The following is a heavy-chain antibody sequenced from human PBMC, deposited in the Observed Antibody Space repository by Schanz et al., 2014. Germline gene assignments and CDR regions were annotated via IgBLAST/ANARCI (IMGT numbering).Heavy chain of an antibody. Sequence: EVQLVESGGGLVEPGGSLRLSCEASGFTFSTSAMSWVRQAPGKGLEWVSSLGGSTGGIYYADSVRGRFTISRDNFKNRLYLQMNSLRLEDTAIYYCAKTLGGAGLTLYFDNWGQGTLVTVSS. J-gene: IGHJ4*02. CDR1: GFTFSTSA. CDR3: AKTLGGAGLTLYFDN. CDR2: LGGSTGGI. V-gene: IGHV3-23*04. D-gene: IGHD3-10*01.